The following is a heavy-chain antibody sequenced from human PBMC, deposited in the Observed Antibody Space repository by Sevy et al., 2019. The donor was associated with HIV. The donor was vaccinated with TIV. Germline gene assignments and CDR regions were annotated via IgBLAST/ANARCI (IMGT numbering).Heavy chain of an antibody. Sequence: ASVKVSCKVSGYTLTELSIHWVRQAPGKGLEWMGGFDPEDGETIYAQKFQGRVTMTEDTSTDTAYMELRSLRSEDTAVYYCATSPDYYDSSRDAFDIWGQGTMVTVSS. D-gene: IGHD3-22*01. CDR1: GYTLTELS. CDR2: FDPEDGET. J-gene: IGHJ3*02. CDR3: ATSPDYYDSSRDAFDI. V-gene: IGHV1-24*01.